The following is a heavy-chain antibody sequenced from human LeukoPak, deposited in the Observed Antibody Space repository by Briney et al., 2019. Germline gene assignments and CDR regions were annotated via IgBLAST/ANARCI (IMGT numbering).Heavy chain of an antibody. Sequence: PGGSLRLSCAASGFSFGDYAIVWVRQAPGKGLEWVSVIRSKAYGATTEYAASVRGRFTLSRDDSKSIAYLHMDSLKTEDAAVYYCTRGPRYYGSGRLEWGQGTLVTVSS. J-gene: IGHJ4*02. V-gene: IGHV3-49*04. CDR1: GFSFGDYA. CDR2: IRSKAYGATT. D-gene: IGHD3-10*01. CDR3: TRGPRYYGSGRLE.